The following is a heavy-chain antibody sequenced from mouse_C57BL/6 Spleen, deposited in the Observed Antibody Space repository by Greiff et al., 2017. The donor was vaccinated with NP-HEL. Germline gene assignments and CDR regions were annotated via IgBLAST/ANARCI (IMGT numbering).Heavy chain of an antibody. V-gene: IGHV14-2*01. CDR3: APIYYGNDY. CDR1: GFNIHDYY. Sequence: VQLQQSGAALVQPVASVQLSCTASGFNIHDYYMHWVKQRTEQGLEWIGRIDPEDGETKYAPTFQGKATITADTSSNTAYLQLSSLTSEDTAVYYCAPIYYGNDYWGQGTTLTVSS. CDR2: IDPEDGET. J-gene: IGHJ2*01. D-gene: IGHD2-1*01.